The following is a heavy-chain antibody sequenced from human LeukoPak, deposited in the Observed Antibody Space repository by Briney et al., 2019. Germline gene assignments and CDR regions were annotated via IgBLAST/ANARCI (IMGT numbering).Heavy chain of an antibody. CDR2: INNDGSDT. D-gene: IGHD3-16*01. CDR3: VRGLRGPDY. V-gene: IGHV3-74*01. Sequence: GGFLRLSCAASGFTFSDYWMHWVRQAPGEGLGWDSRINNDGSDTVYVDSVKGRFTVSRDNAENTLYRQMNSLRVEDTAVYYCVRGLRGPDYWGQGSLVTVSS. CDR1: GFTFSDYW. J-gene: IGHJ4*02.